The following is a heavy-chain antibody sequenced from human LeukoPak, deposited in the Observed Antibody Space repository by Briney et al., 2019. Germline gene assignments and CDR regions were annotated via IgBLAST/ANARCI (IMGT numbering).Heavy chain of an antibody. Sequence: SETLSLTCAVYGGSFSGYYWSWIRQPPGKGLEWIGEINHSGSTNYNPSLKSRVTISVDTSKNQFSLKLSSVTAADTAVYCCARGKVVVAATLKWFDPWGQGTLVTVSS. CDR2: INHSGST. V-gene: IGHV4-34*01. D-gene: IGHD2-15*01. CDR1: GGSFSGYY. J-gene: IGHJ5*02. CDR3: ARGKVVVAATLKWFDP.